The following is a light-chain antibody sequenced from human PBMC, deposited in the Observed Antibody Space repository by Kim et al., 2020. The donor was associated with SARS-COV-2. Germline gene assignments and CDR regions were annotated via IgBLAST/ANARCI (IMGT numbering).Light chain of an antibody. J-gene: IGKJ5*01. CDR1: QSISTH. V-gene: IGKV1-39*01. CDR2: AAS. CDR3: QQGYSSPQIT. Sequence: DIQITQSPSSLSASVGHRVFITCRTSQSISTHLNWYRQKPRKAPELLIYAASTLQTGVPSRFSGSGSGTEFTLTIRALQPGDSATYFCQQGYSSPQITFGQGTRLEIK.